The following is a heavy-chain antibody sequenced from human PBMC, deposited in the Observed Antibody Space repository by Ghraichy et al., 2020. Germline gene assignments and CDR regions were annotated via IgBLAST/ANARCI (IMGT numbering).Heavy chain of an antibody. J-gene: IGHJ6*02. CDR3: ARGGLSVASGLDV. Sequence: ISWVRRAPGHGLEWMSWISAYNGKTNYVPNFQGRLTMTTDTSTSTLYMELRSLTSDDTAVYYCARGGLSVASGLDVWGQGTTITVSS. V-gene: IGHV1-18*01. CDR2: ISAYNGKT. D-gene: IGHD3-10*01.